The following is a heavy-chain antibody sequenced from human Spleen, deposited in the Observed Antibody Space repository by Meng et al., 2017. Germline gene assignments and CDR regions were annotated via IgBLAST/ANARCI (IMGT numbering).Heavy chain of an antibody. D-gene: IGHD4-17*01. J-gene: IGHJ3*02. CDR1: GDSSGGYY. Sequence: SETLSLTCSVSGDSSGGYYWTWIRQPAGEGLEWIGRIYSSGTIYYNPSLKSRVTISVDTSKNQFSLKLSSVTAADTAVYYCAIITVTHGGGAFDIWGQGTMVTVSS. CDR3: AIITVTHGGGAFDI. V-gene: IGHV4-4*07. CDR2: IYSSGTI.